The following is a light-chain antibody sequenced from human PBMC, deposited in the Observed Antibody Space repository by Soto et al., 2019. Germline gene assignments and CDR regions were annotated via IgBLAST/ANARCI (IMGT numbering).Light chain of an antibody. CDR3: SSYAGSNFVV. CDR1: SSDVGGYNY. CDR2: EVT. J-gene: IGLJ2*01. V-gene: IGLV2-8*01. Sequence: QSSLTQPPSASGSPGQSVTICCTGTSSDVGGYNYVSWYQQHPGKAPKLMIYEVTKRPSGVPDRFSGSKSDNTASLTVSGLQAEDEADYYCSSYAGSNFVVFGGGTKLTVL.